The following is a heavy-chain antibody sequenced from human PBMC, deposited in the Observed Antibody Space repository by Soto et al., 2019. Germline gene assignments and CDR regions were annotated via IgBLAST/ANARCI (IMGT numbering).Heavy chain of an antibody. D-gene: IGHD1-26*01. V-gene: IGHV1-3*01. CDR2: FNAGNGNT. CDR1: GYTFTSYA. J-gene: IGHJ4*02. CDR3: ARVLVGATPVDY. Sequence: ASVKVSCKASGYTFTSYAMHWVRQAPGQRLEWMGWFNAGNGNTKYSQKFQGRVTITRDTSASTAYMELSSLRSEDTAVYYCARVLVGATPVDYWGQGTLVTVSS.